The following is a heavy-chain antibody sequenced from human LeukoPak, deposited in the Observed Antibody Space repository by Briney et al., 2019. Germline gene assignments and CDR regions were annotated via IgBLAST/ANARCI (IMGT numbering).Heavy chain of an antibody. CDR2: INPSGGST. V-gene: IGHV1-46*01. CDR3: ARGGAIVVVPAAELRFDP. Sequence: ASVKVSCKASGYTFTSYYMHWVRQAPGQGLEWMGIINPSGGSTSYAQKFQGRVTMTRDTSTSTVYMELSSLRSEDTAVYYCARGGAIVVVPAAELRFDPWGQGTLVTVSS. J-gene: IGHJ5*02. CDR1: GYTFTSYY. D-gene: IGHD2-2*01.